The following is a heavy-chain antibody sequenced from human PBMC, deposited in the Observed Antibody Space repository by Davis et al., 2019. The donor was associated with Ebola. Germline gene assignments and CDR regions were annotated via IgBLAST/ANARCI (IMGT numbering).Heavy chain of an antibody. J-gene: IGHJ3*02. CDR2: IYTGDSDT. CDR1: GYSFTSHW. V-gene: IGHV5-51*01. CDR3: ASLRRTITGMDDAFDI. D-gene: IGHD2-8*02. Sequence: GESLKISCQGSGYSFTSHWIGWVRQMPGKGLEWMGIIYTGDSDTRYSPSFRGQVTISADKSTKTAFLVWTGLKASDTAMYYCASLRRTITGMDDAFDIWGQGTMVTVSS.